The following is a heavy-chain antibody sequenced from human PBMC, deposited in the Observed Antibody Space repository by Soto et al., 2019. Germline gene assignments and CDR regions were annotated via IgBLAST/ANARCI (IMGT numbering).Heavy chain of an antibody. J-gene: IGHJ4*02. CDR3: AKDKQGGTYFSGLDY. CDR1: GFSFGSYA. Sequence: EVQMVESGGGLVQPGGSLRLSCAASGFSFGSYAVHWVRQLPGKGLERVSGITRNSGNKAYADSVKGRFIVSRDDAKNSLYLQMNSLRPEDTALYYCAKDKQGGTYFSGLDYWGQGTLVTVAS. CDR2: ITRNSGNK. D-gene: IGHD1-26*01. V-gene: IGHV3-9*01.